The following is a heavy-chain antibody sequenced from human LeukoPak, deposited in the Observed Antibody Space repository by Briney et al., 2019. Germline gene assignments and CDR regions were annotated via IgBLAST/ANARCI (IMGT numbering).Heavy chain of an antibody. CDR1: GGSISSSSYY. V-gene: IGHV4-39*07. CDR2: IYYSGST. D-gene: IGHD3-10*01. CDR3: ARLRVGYYGSELRGGYFDY. Sequence: KPSETLSLTCTGSGGSISSSSYYWGRVPPPPGKGLGWVGGIYYSGSTYYNPSLKSRVTISVDTSKNQFSLKLSSVTAADTAVYYCARLRVGYYGSELRGGYFDYWGQGTLVTVSS. J-gene: IGHJ4*02.